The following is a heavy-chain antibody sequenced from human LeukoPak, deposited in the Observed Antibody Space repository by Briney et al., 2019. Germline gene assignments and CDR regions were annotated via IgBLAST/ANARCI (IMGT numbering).Heavy chain of an antibody. Sequence: SGGSLRLSCAASGFTVSSNYMSWVRQAPGKGLEWVSVIYSGGSTYYADSVKGRFTISRDNSKNTLYLQMNSLRAEDTAVYYCAREHGRYFDHDYYYYYGMDVWGQGTTVTVSS. J-gene: IGHJ6*02. CDR2: IYSGGST. CDR1: GFTVSSNY. CDR3: AREHGRYFDHDYYYYYGMDV. V-gene: IGHV3-66*01. D-gene: IGHD3-9*01.